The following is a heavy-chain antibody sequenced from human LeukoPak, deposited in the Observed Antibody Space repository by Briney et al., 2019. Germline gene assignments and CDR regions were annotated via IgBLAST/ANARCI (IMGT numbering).Heavy chain of an antibody. Sequence: PGGSLRLSCAASGFTFSSYEMNWVRQAPGKGLEWVSGINWNGGSTGYADSVKGRFTISRDNAKNSLYLQMNSLRAEDTAVYCCAELGITMIGGVWGKGTTVTISS. V-gene: IGHV3-20*04. J-gene: IGHJ6*04. CDR2: INWNGGST. CDR1: GFTFSSYE. CDR3: AELGITMIGGV. D-gene: IGHD3-10*02.